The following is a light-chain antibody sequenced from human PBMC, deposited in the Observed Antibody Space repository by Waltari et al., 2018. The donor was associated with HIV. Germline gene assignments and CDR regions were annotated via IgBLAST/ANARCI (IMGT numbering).Light chain of an antibody. J-gene: IGLJ3*02. V-gene: IGLV1-51*01. CDR3: ATWDSSLNAWV. CDR1: GSNISNKY. Sequence: QPLLTHPPSLSAPSGQTVTIYSSGSGSNISNKYVSSYQQFPGATPKLLIYDNNKRPSGNPDRFSGSKSGTSATLGITAVQAGDEAAYYCATWDSSLNAWVFGGGTRLAVL. CDR2: DNN.